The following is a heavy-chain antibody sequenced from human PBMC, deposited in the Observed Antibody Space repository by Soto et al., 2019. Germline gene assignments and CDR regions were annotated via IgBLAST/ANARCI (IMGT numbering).Heavy chain of an antibody. CDR3: AKSRYSDSSGDFYDY. CDR1: GFTFGSYA. Sequence: EVQLLESGGGLVQPGGSLRLSCAASGFTFGSYAMSWVRQAPGKGLEWVSLISGTGDSSEYANSVKGRFTISRDYSKTTVFLQMNSLRAEDTAVYYCAKSRYSDSSGDFYDYWGQGTLVTVSS. J-gene: IGHJ4*02. V-gene: IGHV3-23*01. D-gene: IGHD3-22*01. CDR2: ISGTGDSS.